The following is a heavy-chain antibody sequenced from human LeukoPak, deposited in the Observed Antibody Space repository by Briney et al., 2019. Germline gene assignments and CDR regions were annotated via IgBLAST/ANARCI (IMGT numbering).Heavy chain of an antibody. CDR2: IKTDGSST. Sequence: GGSLRLSCAASGFTFSSYWMHWVRQAPGKGLVWVSRIKTDGSSTDYADSVKGRFTISRDNSKNTLYLQMNSLRPEDTAVYYCARDGLWFGSPGGFDYWGQGTLVTVSS. CDR3: ARDGLWFGSPGGFDY. D-gene: IGHD3-10*01. J-gene: IGHJ4*02. CDR1: GFTFSSYW. V-gene: IGHV3-74*01.